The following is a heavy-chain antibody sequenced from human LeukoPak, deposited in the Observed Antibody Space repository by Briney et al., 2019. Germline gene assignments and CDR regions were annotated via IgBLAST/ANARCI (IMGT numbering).Heavy chain of an antibody. CDR2: IYYSGST. J-gene: IGHJ4*02. CDR1: GASISSYY. CDR3: ARHEGSHVTVTSFDY. D-gene: IGHD4-11*01. Sequence: SETLSLTCTVSGASISSYYWSWTRQPPGKGLEWIGSIYYSGSTYYNPSLKSRVTISLDTSKTQFSLKLSSVTAADTAVYYCARHEGSHVTVTSFDYWGQGTLVTVSS. V-gene: IGHV4-59*05.